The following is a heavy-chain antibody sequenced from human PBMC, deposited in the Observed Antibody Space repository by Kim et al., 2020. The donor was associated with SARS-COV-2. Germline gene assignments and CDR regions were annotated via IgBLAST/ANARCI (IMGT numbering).Heavy chain of an antibody. Sequence: ASVKVSCKASGYTFTSYGISWVRQAPGQGLEWMGWISAYNGNTNYAQKLQGRVTMTTDTSTSTAYMELRSLRSDDTAVYYCARDPHYEITFGGVIPRSWFDPWGQGTLVTVSS. V-gene: IGHV1-18*04. CDR1: GYTFTSYG. CDR2: ISAYNGNT. D-gene: IGHD3-16*02. CDR3: ARDPHYEITFGGVIPRSWFDP. J-gene: IGHJ5*02.